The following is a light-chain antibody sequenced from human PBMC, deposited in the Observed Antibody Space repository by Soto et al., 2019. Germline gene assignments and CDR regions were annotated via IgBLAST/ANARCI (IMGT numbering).Light chain of an antibody. CDR1: QSISSW. CDR2: GAS. Sequence: MTQSPSTLSASVGDRVTITCRASQSISSWLAWYQQKPGQAPRLLIYGASTRATGIPARFSGSGSGTEFTLTISSLQSEDYAVYYCHQYNNWPPWTFGQGTKVDIK. CDR3: HQYNNWPPWT. J-gene: IGKJ1*01. V-gene: IGKV3-15*01.